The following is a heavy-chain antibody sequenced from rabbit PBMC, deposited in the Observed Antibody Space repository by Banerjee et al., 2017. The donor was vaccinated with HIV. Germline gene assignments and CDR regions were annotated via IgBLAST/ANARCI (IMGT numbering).Heavy chain of an antibody. Sequence: QSVEESGGDLVKPGASLTLTCTASGFDFSSYYMSWVRQAPGKGLEWIGCINTSSGNTVYASWAKGRFTISKTSSTTVTLQMTSLTAADTATYFCARDLAGVTGWNFGLWGPGTLVTVS. CDR1: GFDFSSYY. V-gene: IGHV1S40*01. CDR3: ARDLAGVTGWNFGL. CDR2: INTSSGNT. J-gene: IGHJ4*01. D-gene: IGHD4-1*01.